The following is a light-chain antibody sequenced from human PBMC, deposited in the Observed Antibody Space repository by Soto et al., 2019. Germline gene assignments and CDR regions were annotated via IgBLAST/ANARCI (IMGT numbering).Light chain of an antibody. CDR3: HQRQSWPRT. J-gene: IGKJ1*01. Sequence: EVVFAQSPGTLSLSRGERATLSFRASERIYSAYLGWYQQKPGQAPRLLIYQTSIRAAGIPARFSASGSGTDFTLTISDVQPEDFALYYCHQRQSWPRTFGQGDQGGYQ. CDR2: QTS. CDR1: ERIYSAY. V-gene: IGKV3-11*01.